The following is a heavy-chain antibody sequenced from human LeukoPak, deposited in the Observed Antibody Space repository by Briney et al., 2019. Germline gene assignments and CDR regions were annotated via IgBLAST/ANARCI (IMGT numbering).Heavy chain of an antibody. V-gene: IGHV4-34*01. CDR1: GGSFRGYN. D-gene: IGHD3-3*01. CDR3: ARGGNIWSGLSGRNWFDP. CDR2: VNYSGGT. Sequence: SETLSLTCAVYGGSFRGYNWGWIRQPPGKGLEWIGEVNYSGGTNYNPSLKSRVTISEDTSKNQFSLKLSSVTAADTAVYYCARGGNIWSGLSGRNWFDPWGQGTLVTVSS. J-gene: IGHJ5*02.